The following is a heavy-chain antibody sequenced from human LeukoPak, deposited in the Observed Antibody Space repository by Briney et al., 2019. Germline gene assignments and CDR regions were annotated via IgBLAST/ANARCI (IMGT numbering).Heavy chain of an antibody. Sequence: GGSLRLSCAASGFSFSSFSMNWVRQAPGKGLEWVSSISSSSGYKYYADSIKGRFTVSRDNAKNSLYLQMNSLRVEDTAVYFCAREGLAAAGLDYWGQGTLVTVSS. CDR1: GFSFSSFS. V-gene: IGHV3-21*01. CDR3: AREGLAAAGLDY. CDR2: ISSSSGYK. J-gene: IGHJ4*02. D-gene: IGHD6-13*01.